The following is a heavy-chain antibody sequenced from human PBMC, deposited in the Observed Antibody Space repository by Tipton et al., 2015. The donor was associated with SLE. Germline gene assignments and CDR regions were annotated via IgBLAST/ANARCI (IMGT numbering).Heavy chain of an antibody. CDR1: GFTFDDYA. J-gene: IGHJ4*02. CDR3: AKDNGVADWYYFDY. D-gene: IGHD3-3*01. Sequence: SLRISCAASGFTFDDYAMHWVRQAPGKGLEWVSGISWNSGSIGYADSVKGRFTISRDNAKNSLYLQMNSLRAEDTALYYCAKDNGVADWYYFDYWGQGTLVTVSS. CDR2: ISWNSGSI. V-gene: IGHV3-9*01.